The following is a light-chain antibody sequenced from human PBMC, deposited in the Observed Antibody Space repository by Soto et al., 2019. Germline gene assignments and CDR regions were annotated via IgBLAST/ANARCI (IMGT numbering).Light chain of an antibody. Sequence: QAVVTQEPSVTVSPGGTVTLTCGSSTGGVTSGHWPYWFQQKAGQAPRTLIYDATNKHSWTPARFSGSLLGGKAALTLSGAQPEDEAEYYCSLSFGGTVVFGGGTKVTVL. CDR3: SLSFGGTVV. V-gene: IGLV7-46*01. J-gene: IGLJ2*01. CDR1: TGGVTSGHW. CDR2: DAT.